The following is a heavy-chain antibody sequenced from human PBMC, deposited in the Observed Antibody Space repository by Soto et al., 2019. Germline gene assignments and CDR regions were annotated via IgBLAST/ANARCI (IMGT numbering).Heavy chain of an antibody. CDR1: GGTFSSYA. CDR2: IIPIFGTA. CDR3: ARGYCSSTSCHSAFDY. J-gene: IGHJ4*02. V-gene: IGHV1-69*01. Sequence: QVQLVHSGAEVKKPGSSVKVSCKASGGTFSSYAISWVRQAPGQGLEWMGGIIPIFGTANYAQKFQGRVTITADESTSTAYMELSSLRDEDTAVYYCARGYCSSTSCHSAFDYWGQGTLVTVSS. D-gene: IGHD2-2*01.